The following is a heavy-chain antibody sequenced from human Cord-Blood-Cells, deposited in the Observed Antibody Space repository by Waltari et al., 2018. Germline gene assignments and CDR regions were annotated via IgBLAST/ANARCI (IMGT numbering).Heavy chain of an antibody. V-gene: IGHV3-7*01. CDR2: IKQDGSEK. CDR1: GFTFSSYW. D-gene: IGHD3-10*01. J-gene: IGHJ4*02. Sequence: EVQLVESGGGLVQPGGSLGLSCAASGFTFSSYWMSWVRQAPGKGLEGVANIKQDGSEKYYVDSGKGRFTISRDNAKNSLYLQMNSLRAEDTAVYYCARDHYGSGSYYDYWGQGTLVTVSS. CDR3: ARDHYGSGSYYDY.